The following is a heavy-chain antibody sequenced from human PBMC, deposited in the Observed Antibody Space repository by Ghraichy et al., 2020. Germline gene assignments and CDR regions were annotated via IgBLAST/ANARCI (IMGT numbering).Heavy chain of an antibody. V-gene: IGHV3-53*01. CDR3: AREGGDSSGYYEGPSDY. D-gene: IGHD3-22*01. CDR1: GFTVSSNY. J-gene: IGHJ4*02. CDR2: IYSGGST. Sequence: GGSLRLSCSASGFTVSSNYMSWVRPAPGKGLEWVSVIYSGGSTYYADSVKGRFTISRDNSKNTLYLQMNSLRAEDTAVYYCAREGGDSSGYYEGPSDYWGQGTLVTVSS.